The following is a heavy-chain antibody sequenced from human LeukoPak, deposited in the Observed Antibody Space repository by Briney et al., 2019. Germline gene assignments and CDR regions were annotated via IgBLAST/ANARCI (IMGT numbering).Heavy chain of an antibody. V-gene: IGHV3-30*03. Sequence: PGGSLRLSCAASGFTFSSYGMHWVRQAPGKGLEWVSVISYDGSNKFYADSVKGRFTISRDNSKNTLYLEMNSLRAEDTAVYYCARDGGVYSSGWFDYWGQGTLVTVST. D-gene: IGHD6-19*01. CDR2: ISYDGSNK. J-gene: IGHJ4*02. CDR3: ARDGGVYSSGWFDY. CDR1: GFTFSSYG.